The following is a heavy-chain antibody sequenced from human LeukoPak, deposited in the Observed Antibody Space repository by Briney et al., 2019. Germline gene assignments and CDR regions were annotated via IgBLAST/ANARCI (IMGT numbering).Heavy chain of an antibody. CDR3: ARNPDILTGFNYYYGMDV. V-gene: IGHV3-21*01. J-gene: IGHJ6*04. CDR1: GFTFSSYS. CDR2: IISSSSYI. D-gene: IGHD3-9*01. Sequence: AGGSLRLSCAAAGFTFSSYSMNWVRQAPGKGREWVSSIISSSSYIYYADSVKGRFTISRDNAKNSLYLQMNSLRAEDTAVYYCARNPDILTGFNYYYGMDVWGKGTTVTVSS.